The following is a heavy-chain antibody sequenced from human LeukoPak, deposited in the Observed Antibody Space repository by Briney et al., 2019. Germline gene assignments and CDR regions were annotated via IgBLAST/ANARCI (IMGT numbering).Heavy chain of an antibody. J-gene: IGHJ4*02. CDR2: IYYSGST. V-gene: IGHV4-31*03. CDR1: GGSISSGGYY. D-gene: IGHD3-10*01. Sequence: PSETLSLTCTVSGGSISSGGYYWSWIRQHPGKGLEWIGYIYYSGSTYYNPSLKSRVTISVDTSKNQFSLKLSSVTAADTAVYYCARTPITMVRGVIILDYWGQGTLVTVSS. CDR3: ARTPITMVRGVIILDY.